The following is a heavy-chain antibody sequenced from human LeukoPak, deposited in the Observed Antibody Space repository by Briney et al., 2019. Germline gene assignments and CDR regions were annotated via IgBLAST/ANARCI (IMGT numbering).Heavy chain of an antibody. Sequence: ASVKVSCKASGYTFTSYGIGWVRQAPGQELEWMGWISAYNGNTNYAQKLQGRVTMTTDTSTSTAYMELRSLRSDDTAVYYCARDYDYVWGSYRLFDYWGQGTLVTVSS. CDR2: ISAYNGNT. V-gene: IGHV1-18*01. CDR3: ARDYDYVWGSYRLFDY. J-gene: IGHJ4*02. CDR1: GYTFTSYG. D-gene: IGHD3-16*02.